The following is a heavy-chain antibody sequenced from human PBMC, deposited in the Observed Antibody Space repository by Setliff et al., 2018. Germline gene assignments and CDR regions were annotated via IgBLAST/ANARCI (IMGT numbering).Heavy chain of an antibody. CDR3: AKTRGSNWNFFYYMDV. Sequence: PGGSLRLSCAASGFTFSSYSMNWVRQAPGKGLEWVSYISSSGSTIYYADSVKGRFTISRDNSKNTLYLQMNSLRAEDTAVYYCAKTRGSNWNFFYYMDVWGKGTTVTVSS. J-gene: IGHJ6*03. V-gene: IGHV3-48*01. D-gene: IGHD1-1*01. CDR1: GFTFSSYS. CDR2: ISSSGSTI.